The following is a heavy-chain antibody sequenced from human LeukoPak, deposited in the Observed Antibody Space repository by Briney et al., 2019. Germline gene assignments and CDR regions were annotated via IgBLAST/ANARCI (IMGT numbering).Heavy chain of an antibody. J-gene: IGHJ4*02. CDR1: GFTFSSYS. Sequence: PGGSLRLSCAASGFTFSSYSMNWVRQAPGKGLEWVSSISGSSSYIYYADSVKGRFTISRDNAKNLLYLQMNSLRAEDTAVYYCARVWMEDDYFDYWGQGTLVTVSS. V-gene: IGHV3-21*01. CDR3: ARVWMEDDYFDY. D-gene: IGHD1-1*01. CDR2: ISGSSSYI.